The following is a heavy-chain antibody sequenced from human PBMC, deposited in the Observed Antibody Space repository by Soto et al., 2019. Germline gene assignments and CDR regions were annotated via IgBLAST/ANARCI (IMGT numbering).Heavy chain of an antibody. D-gene: IGHD5-12*01. J-gene: IGHJ6*02. Sequence: EVQLVESGGGLVQPGGSLKLSCAASGFTFSGSAMHWVRQASGEGLEWVGRIRSKANSYATAYAASVKGRFTISRDDSKNTAYLQMNSLKTEDTAVYYCTSIVATIMDVWGQGTTVTVSS. CDR2: IRSKANSYAT. CDR3: TSIVATIMDV. CDR1: GFTFSGSA. V-gene: IGHV3-73*02.